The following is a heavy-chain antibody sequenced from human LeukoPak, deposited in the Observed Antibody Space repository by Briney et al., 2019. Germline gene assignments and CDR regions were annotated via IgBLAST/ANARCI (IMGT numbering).Heavy chain of an antibody. CDR3: ARDTVYDYGYDVAKNNWFDP. Sequence: PGGSLRLSCAASGFTFSSYGMHWVRQAPGKGLEWVAVIWYDGSNKYYADSVKGRFTISRDNSKNTLYLQMNSLRAEDTAVYYCARDTVYDYGYDVAKNNWFDPWGQGTLVTVSS. CDR1: GFTFSSYG. J-gene: IGHJ5*02. D-gene: IGHD4-17*01. V-gene: IGHV3-33*01. CDR2: IWYDGSNK.